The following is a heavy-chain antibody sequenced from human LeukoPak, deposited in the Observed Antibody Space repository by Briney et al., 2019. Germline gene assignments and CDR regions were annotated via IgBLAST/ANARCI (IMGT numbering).Heavy chain of an antibody. CDR3: ARVWLRSIGVHP. V-gene: IGHV3-48*03. CDR2: ISSSGSTI. J-gene: IGHJ5*02. D-gene: IGHD3-10*01. CDR1: GFTFGSYE. Sequence: GGSLRLSCAASGFTFGSYEMNWVRQALGKGLEWISYISSSGSTIQYADSVKGRVTISRDNAKNSLYLQMSSLRAEDTAVYYCARVWLRSIGVHPWGQGTLVTVSS.